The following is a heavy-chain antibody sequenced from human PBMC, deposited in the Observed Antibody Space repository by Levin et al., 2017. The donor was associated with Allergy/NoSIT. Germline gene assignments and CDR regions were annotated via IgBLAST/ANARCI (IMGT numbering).Heavy chain of an antibody. CDR2: IYPGDSDT. CDR3: VRHRGSIAAGLFDY. D-gene: IGHD6-13*01. CDR1: GYSFTSYW. V-gene: IGHV5-51*01. J-gene: IGHJ4*02. Sequence: GASVKVSCEASGYSFTSYWIGWVRQMPGKGLEWMAIIYPGDSDTKYSPSFQGHVSISTDNSINTAYLEWSSLKASDTAMYYCVRHRGSIAAGLFDYWAQGTLVTVSS.